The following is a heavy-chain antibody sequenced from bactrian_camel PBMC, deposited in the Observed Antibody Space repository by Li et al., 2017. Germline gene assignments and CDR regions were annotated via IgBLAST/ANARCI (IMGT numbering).Heavy chain of an antibody. CDR2: TNGGGDYK. CDR1: GFAFANYA. V-gene: IGHV3S31*01. Sequence: VQLVESGGGWVQPGGSLRLSCAASGFAFANYAMTWVRQPPGKELEWVSGTNGGGDYKYYADFVRGRFTISRDNAKNMLYLQLNNLKPEDTGMYYCVKDIGGKWYSDFVTGARGPRSPS. D-gene: IGHD6*01. J-gene: IGHJ4*01. CDR3: VKDIGGKWYSDFVT.